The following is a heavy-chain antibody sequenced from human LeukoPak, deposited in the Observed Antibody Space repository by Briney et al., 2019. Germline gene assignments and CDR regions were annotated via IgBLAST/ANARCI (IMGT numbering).Heavy chain of an antibody. CDR1: GYTFTSYG. D-gene: IGHD3-9*01. V-gene: IGHV1-18*01. Sequence: ASVTVSCKASGYTFTSYGISWVRQAPGQGLEWMGWISAYNGNTNYAQKLQGRVTMTTDTSTSTAYMELRSLRSDDTAVYYCARDKRLRYFEADYYGMDVWGQGTTVTVSS. CDR3: ARDKRLRYFEADYYGMDV. CDR2: ISAYNGNT. J-gene: IGHJ6*02.